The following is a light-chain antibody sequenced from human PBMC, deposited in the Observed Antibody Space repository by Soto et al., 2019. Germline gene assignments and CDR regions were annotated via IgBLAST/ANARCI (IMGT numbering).Light chain of an antibody. J-gene: IGKJ5*01. CDR1: QSVSSSY. CDR3: QQYGSSPIT. V-gene: IGKV3-20*01. CDR2: GAS. Sequence: EMVLTQSPGTPSLSPGERANLACRASQSVSSSYLAWYQQKPGQAPRPLIYGASSWATGIPDRFSGSGSGTDCTLTISRLEPEDFAVYYCQQYGSSPITFGQGKRLET.